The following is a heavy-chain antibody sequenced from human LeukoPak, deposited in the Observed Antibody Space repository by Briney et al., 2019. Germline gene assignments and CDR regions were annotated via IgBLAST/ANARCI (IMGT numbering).Heavy chain of an antibody. J-gene: IGHJ5*02. Sequence: PSQTLSLTCTVSGGSISSGSYYWSWIRQPAGKGLEWIGRIYTSGSTNYNPSLKSRVTISVDTSKNQFSLKLSSVTAADTAVYYCARGLLYYDFWSGYYRVRWFDPWGQGTLVTVSS. D-gene: IGHD3-3*01. CDR1: GGSISSGSYY. V-gene: IGHV4-61*02. CDR2: IYTSGST. CDR3: ARGLLYYDFWSGYYRVRWFDP.